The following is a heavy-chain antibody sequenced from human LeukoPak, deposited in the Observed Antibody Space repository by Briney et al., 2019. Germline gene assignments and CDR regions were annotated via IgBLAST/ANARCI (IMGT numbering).Heavy chain of an antibody. D-gene: IGHD2-15*01. CDR2: IIPILGIA. CDR3: ARAQDDYFDY. J-gene: IGHJ4*02. CDR1: GGTFSSYA. V-gene: IGHV1-69*04. Sequence: ASMKVSCKASGGTFSSYAISWVRQAPGQGLEWMGRIIPILGIANYAQKFQGRVTITADKSTSTAYMELSSLRSEDTAVYYCARAQDDYFDYWGQGTLVTVSS.